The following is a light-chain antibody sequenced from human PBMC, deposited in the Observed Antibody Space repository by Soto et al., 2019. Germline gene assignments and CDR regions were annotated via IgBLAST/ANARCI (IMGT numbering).Light chain of an antibody. V-gene: IGKV3-15*01. J-gene: IGKJ1*01. CDR2: GAS. CDR1: QSVSSN. CDR3: QQYNDWPRT. Sequence: EIVMTQSPATLSVSPGERATLSCGASQSVSSNLAWFQQKPGQAPRLLIYGASTRATGIPARFSGSGSGTNFTLTVISLQSEDFAVYYCQQYNDWPRTFGQGTKVDIK.